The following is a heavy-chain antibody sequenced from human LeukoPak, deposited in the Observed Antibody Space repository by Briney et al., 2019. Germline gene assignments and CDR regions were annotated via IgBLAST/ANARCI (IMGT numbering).Heavy chain of an antibody. CDR3: ASLIAAAGLGFDP. CDR2: MYHSGST. Sequence: PSETLSLTCSVSGHSISSGYYWGWIRQPPGKGLEWIGTMYHSGSTYYNPSLKSRVTMSGDTSKNQFSLKLSSVTAADTAVYYCASLIAAAGLGFDPWGQGTLVTVSS. CDR1: GHSISSGYY. V-gene: IGHV4-38-2*01. D-gene: IGHD6-13*01. J-gene: IGHJ5*02.